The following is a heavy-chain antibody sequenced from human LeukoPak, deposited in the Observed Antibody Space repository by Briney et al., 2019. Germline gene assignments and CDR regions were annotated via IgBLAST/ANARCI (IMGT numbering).Heavy chain of an antibody. V-gene: IGHV3-48*04. D-gene: IGHD5-12*01. CDR2: ISRSSSTI. J-gene: IGHJ4*02. CDR1: GFTFSRFS. CDR3: VRDQYSGYDGRFDY. Sequence: GGSLRLSCAASGFTFSRFSMSWVRQAPGKGLEWVSYISRSSSTIYYTDSVKGRFTISRDDAKNSLYLQMNSLRGEDTAVYYCVRDQYSGYDGRFDYWGQGSLVTVSP.